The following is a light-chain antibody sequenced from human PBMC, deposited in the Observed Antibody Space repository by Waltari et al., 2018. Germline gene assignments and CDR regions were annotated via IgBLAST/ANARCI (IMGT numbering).Light chain of an antibody. V-gene: IGLV6-57*04. CDR1: SGTIASNY. CDR3: QSYDSSNQGV. Sequence: NFMLTQPHSVSESPGKTVTISCTRSSGTIASNYVQWYQHRPGSAPTTVIYEDNERPSVVPDRFSGSIDSSSNSASLTISGLKTEDEADYFCQSYDSSNQGVFGGGTKLTVL. CDR2: EDN. J-gene: IGLJ3*02.